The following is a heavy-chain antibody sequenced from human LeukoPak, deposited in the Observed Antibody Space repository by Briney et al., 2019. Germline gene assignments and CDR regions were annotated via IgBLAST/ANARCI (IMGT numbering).Heavy chain of an antibody. D-gene: IGHD3-22*01. V-gene: IGHV3-48*03. CDR3: ARGYYYDSSGYYYFGPGDYFDY. Sequence: TGGSLRLSCAASRFTFSSYEMNSVRQAPGKGLELDSYISSSGSPIYYADSVKGRFTISRDNAKNSLYLLMTSLRAEDTAVYYCARGYYYDSSGYYYFGPGDYFDYWGQGTLVTVSS. CDR1: RFTFSSYE. J-gene: IGHJ4*02. CDR2: ISSSGSPI.